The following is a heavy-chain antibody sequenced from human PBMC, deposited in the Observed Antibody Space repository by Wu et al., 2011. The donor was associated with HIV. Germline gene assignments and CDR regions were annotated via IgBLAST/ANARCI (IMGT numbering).Heavy chain of an antibody. CDR2: ISAYSGNT. D-gene: IGHD1-26*01. J-gene: IGHJ6*02. CDR3: ARDESGSSSYYGMDV. Sequence: QVQLVQSGAEVKKPGASVKVSCKASGYTFTTYGVSWVRQAPGQGLEWMGWISAYSGNTNYAQKFQGRVTMITDTSTNTAYMELKSLRSDDTAVYYCARDESGSSSYYGMDVWAKGPRSTVSS. CDR1: GYTFTTYG. V-gene: IGHV1-18*01.